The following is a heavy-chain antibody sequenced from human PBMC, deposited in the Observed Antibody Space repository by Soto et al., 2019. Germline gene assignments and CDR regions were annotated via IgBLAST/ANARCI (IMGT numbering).Heavy chain of an antibody. CDR2: LSGSGGSI. D-gene: IGHD1-26*01. CDR3: AKGVGIWSGSYDY. CDR1: GFSFSSYA. J-gene: IGHJ4*02. Sequence: GGSLRLSCAASGFSFSSYAMSWVRQAPGKGLEWVSGLSGSGGSIDLPDSVKGRFTISRDSSRNTLYLHMNTLRPEDTAVYYCAKGVGIWSGSYDYWGQGTLVTVSS. V-gene: IGHV3-23*01.